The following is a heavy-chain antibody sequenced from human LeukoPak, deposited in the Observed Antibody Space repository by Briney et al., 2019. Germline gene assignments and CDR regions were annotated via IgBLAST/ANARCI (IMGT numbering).Heavy chain of an antibody. CDR1: GASISSSIHY. CDR3: ARVTTGSTTLDS. D-gene: IGHD1-1*01. Sequence: SETLSLTCAVSGASISSSIHYWGWVRQPPGKGLEWIGSVYYSGGTYYNPSLESRLTISVDTSNNRFSLKLKSETAADTAVFYCARVTTGSTTLDSWGQGILVTVSS. V-gene: IGHV4-39*02. CDR2: VYYSGGT. J-gene: IGHJ5*01.